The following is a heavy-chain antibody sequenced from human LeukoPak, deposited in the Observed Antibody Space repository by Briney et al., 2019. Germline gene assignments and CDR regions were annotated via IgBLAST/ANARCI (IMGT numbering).Heavy chain of an antibody. CDR1: VYTFSDYY. J-gene: IGHJ5*02. CDR3: ARDGWHAHYTWFDP. D-gene: IGHD6-19*01. Sequence: GASVKVSCKASVYTFSDYYIHWVPHAPGQGLEWMGWINPNSGDTNCAQKSQGRVTMTRDMSVRTAYMELSRLRYDDTDVYFCARDGWHAHYTWFDPWGQGTLVTVSS. V-gene: IGHV1-2*02. CDR2: INPNSGDT.